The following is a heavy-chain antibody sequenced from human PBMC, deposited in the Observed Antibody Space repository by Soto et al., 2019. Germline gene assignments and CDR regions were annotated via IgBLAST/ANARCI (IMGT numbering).Heavy chain of an antibody. D-gene: IGHD3-16*02. V-gene: IGHV4-59*01. CDR2: IYYSGST. CDR3: ARVPSMITFGGVIVPRTLFDY. J-gene: IGHJ4*02. Sequence: SETLSLTCTVSGGSISSYYWSWIRQPPGKGLEWIGYIYYSGSTNYNPSLKSRVTISVDTSKNQFSLKLSSVTAADTAVYYCARVPSMITFGGVIVPRTLFDYWGQGTLVTVSS. CDR1: GGSISSYY.